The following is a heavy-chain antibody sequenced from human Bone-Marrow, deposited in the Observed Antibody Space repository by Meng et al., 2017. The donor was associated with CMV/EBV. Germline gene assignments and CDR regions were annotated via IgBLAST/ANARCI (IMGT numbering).Heavy chain of an antibody. V-gene: IGHV3-30-3*01. CDR1: GFIFRTYA. CDR2: ISYDGSNK. D-gene: IGHD3-22*01. CDR3: ARDFGSGYSGGACDI. J-gene: IGHJ3*02. Sequence: LSLTCAASGFIFRTYAMHWVRQAPGKGLEWVAVISYDGSNKYYADSVKGRFTISRDNSKNTLYLQMNSLRAEDTAVYYCARDFGSGYSGGACDIWGQGKMVNVAS.